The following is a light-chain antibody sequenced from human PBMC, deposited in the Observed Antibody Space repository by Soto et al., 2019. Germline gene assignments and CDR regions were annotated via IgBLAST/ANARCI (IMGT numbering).Light chain of an antibody. J-gene: IGKJ1*01. Sequence: DIQMTQSPFSLSASVGDRVTVTCRASQAITNDLGWYQQKPGQPPKRLIYKASSLQSGVPSRFSGSGSGAEFALTISSLQPEDFATYYCLQHHSYPWTFGQGTKVEV. V-gene: IGKV1-17*01. CDR3: LQHHSYPWT. CDR1: QAITND. CDR2: KAS.